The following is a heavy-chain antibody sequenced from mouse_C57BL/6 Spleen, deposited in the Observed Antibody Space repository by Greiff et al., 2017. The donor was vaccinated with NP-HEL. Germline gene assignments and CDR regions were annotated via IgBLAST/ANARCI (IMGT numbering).Heavy chain of an antibody. CDR2: IDPENGDT. Sequence: EVQVVESGAELVRPGASVKLSCTASGFNIKDDYMHWVKQRPEQGLEWIGWIDPENGDTEYASKFQGKATITADTSSNTAYLQLSSLTSEDTAVYYCTFYYYGSRGVYWGQGTTLTVSS. CDR3: TFYYYGSRGVY. CDR1: GFNIKDDY. J-gene: IGHJ2*01. D-gene: IGHD1-1*01. V-gene: IGHV14-4*01.